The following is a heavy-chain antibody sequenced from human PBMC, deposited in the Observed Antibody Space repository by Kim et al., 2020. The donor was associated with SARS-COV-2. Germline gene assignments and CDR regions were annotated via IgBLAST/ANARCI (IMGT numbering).Heavy chain of an antibody. V-gene: IGHV3-53*01. J-gene: IGHJ2*01. CDR3: AEGIAARRGRYFDL. D-gene: IGHD6-6*01. Sequence: GGSLRLSCAASGFTVSSNYMSWVRQAPGKGLEWVSVIYSGGSTYYADSVKGRFTISRDNSKNTLYLQMNSLRAEDTAVYYCAEGIAARRGRYFDLWGRGTLVTVSS. CDR2: IYSGGST. CDR1: GFTVSSNY.